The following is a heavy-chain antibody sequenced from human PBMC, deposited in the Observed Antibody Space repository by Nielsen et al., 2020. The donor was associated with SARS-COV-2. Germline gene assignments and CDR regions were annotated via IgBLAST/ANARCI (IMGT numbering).Heavy chain of an antibody. V-gene: IGHV3-48*03. J-gene: IGHJ4*02. CDR2: ISSSGSTI. CDR1: GFTFSSYE. D-gene: IGHD3-16*02. CDR3: ARGRWFGEVLGELSLTVDY. Sequence: GGSLRLSCAASGFTFSSYEMNWVRQAPGKGLEWVSYISSSGSTIYYADSVKGRFTISRDNAKNSLYLQMNSLRAEDTAVYYCARGRWFGEVLGELSLTVDYWGQGTLVTVSS.